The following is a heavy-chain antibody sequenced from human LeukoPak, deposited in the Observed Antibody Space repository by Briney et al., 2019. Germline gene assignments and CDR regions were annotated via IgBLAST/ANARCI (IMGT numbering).Heavy chain of an antibody. Sequence: TSETLSLTCTVSGGSISSSSYYWGWIRQPPGKGLEWIGSIYYSGSTYYNPSLKSRVTISVDTSKNQFSLKLSSVTAADTAVYYCARAFYCSSTSCHYYFDYWGQGTLVTVSS. J-gene: IGHJ4*02. CDR1: GGSISSSSYY. V-gene: IGHV4-39*07. D-gene: IGHD2-2*01. CDR3: ARAFYCSSTSCHYYFDY. CDR2: IYYSGST.